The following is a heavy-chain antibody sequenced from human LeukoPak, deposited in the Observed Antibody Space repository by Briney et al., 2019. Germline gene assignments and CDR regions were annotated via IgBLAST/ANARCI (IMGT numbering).Heavy chain of an antibody. CDR2: IWYDGSNK. J-gene: IGHJ4*02. V-gene: IGHV3-33*01. CDR3: AREGSLPDPPYFDY. CDR1: GFTFSSYG. Sequence: GRSLRLSCAASGFTFSSYGMHWVRQAPGRGLEWVAVIWYDGSNKYYADSVKGRFTISRDNSKNTLYLQMNSLRAEDTAVYYCAREGSLPDPPYFDYWGQGTLVTVSS.